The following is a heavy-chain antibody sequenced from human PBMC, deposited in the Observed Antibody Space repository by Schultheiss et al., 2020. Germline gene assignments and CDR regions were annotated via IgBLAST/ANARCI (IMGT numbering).Heavy chain of an antibody. D-gene: IGHD6-19*01. CDR3: ARSLSSGWPIDL. V-gene: IGHV3-30-3*01. J-gene: IGHJ5*02. CDR1: GFTFSSYA. Sequence: GGSLRLSCAASGFTFSSYAMHWVRQAPGKGLEWVAVISYDGSNKYYADSVEGRFTISRDNARESLDLQMNSLRAEDTGLYYCARSLSSGWPIDLWGQGTLVTVSS. CDR2: ISYDGSNK.